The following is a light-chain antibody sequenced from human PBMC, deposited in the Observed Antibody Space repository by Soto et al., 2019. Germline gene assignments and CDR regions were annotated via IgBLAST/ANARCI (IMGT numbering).Light chain of an antibody. CDR1: QGVSTY. V-gene: IGKV3-15*01. J-gene: IGKJ4*01. CDR2: DAS. Sequence: EVVWTQSSVALSLSHRDRAPLSCMASQGVSTYLAWYQQKPGQAPRLLIQDASNRATGFPARFSGSGSGTEFNLTISSLQSEDFGVYYCQQYNNGPRAPVGGGTKVEV. CDR3: QQYNNGPRAP.